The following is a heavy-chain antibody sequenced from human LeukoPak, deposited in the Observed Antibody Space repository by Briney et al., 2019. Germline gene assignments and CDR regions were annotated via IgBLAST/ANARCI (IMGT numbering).Heavy chain of an antibody. CDR2: ISYDGSNK. D-gene: IGHD3-10*01. V-gene: IGHV3-30*18. Sequence: GGSLRLSCAASGFTFSSYGMHWVRQAPGKGLEWVAVISYDGSNKYYADSVKGRFTISRDNFKNTLYLQMNSLRAEDTAVYYCAKGGGGSGSYYNPYYYYGMDVWGQGTTITVSS. CDR3: AKGGGGSGSYYNPYYYYGMDV. CDR1: GFTFSSYG. J-gene: IGHJ6*02.